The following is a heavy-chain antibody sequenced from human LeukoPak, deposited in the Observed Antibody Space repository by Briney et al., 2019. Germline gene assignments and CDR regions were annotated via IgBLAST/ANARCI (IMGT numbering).Heavy chain of an antibody. CDR1: GLTFRTTW. CDR3: ATARNFRFEY. J-gene: IGHJ4*02. Sequence: GGSLRLSCATSGLTFRTTWMHWVRQAPGKGLMWVSRMNGEGATIDYADSVKGRFTVSRDYAKNTLFLQMNNLRTEDTALYFCATARNFRFEYWGQGSLVIVSA. CDR2: MNGEGATI. D-gene: IGHD1-7*01. V-gene: IGHV3-74*01.